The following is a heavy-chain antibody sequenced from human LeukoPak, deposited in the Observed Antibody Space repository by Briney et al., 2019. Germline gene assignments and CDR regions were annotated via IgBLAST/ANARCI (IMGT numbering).Heavy chain of an antibody. Sequence: GTSLRLSCATSGINFGASIMHWIRQAPGKGLEWVAGLSFDGPSYYGGSVEGRFIISGDNSKRTLYLQMNSLKVEDTALYYCAREGHSSGFAPAFDTWGQGTMVTVSS. CDR1: GINFGASI. CDR2: LSFDGPS. V-gene: IGHV3-30*04. CDR3: AREGHSSGFAPAFDT. J-gene: IGHJ3*02. D-gene: IGHD6-19*01.